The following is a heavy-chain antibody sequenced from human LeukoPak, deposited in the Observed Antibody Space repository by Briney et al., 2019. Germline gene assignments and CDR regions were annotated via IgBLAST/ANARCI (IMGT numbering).Heavy chain of an antibody. Sequence: GGSLRLSCAASGFTFSSYWLSWVRQAPGKGLGRVANIKKDGSEKYYVDSVKGRFTISRDNAKNSLYLQMNSLRAEDTAVYYCARGTIAAAGYYYFDYWGQGTQVTVSS. V-gene: IGHV3-7*04. CDR3: ARGTIAAAGYYYFDY. D-gene: IGHD6-13*01. CDR1: GFTFSSYW. CDR2: IKKDGSEK. J-gene: IGHJ4*02.